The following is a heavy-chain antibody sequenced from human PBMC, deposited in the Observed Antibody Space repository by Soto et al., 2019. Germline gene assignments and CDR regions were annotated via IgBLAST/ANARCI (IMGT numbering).Heavy chain of an antibody. D-gene: IGHD1-26*01. Sequence: VESLTISCKASGYSFSTYWIAWVRQMPGKGLEWMGIIYLGDSDTRYSPSFDGQVTISLDKSISTASLQWSSLRASDTAIYYCARGVKRGSHFYGMDVWGQGTTVTVSS. CDR2: IYLGDSDT. V-gene: IGHV5-51*01. CDR3: ARGVKRGSHFYGMDV. CDR1: GYSFSTYW. J-gene: IGHJ6*02.